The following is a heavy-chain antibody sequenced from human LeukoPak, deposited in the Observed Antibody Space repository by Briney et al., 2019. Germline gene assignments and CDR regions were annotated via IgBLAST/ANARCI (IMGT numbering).Heavy chain of an antibody. J-gene: IGHJ4*02. V-gene: IGHV3-7*01. Sequence: GGSLRLSCAASGFTFTSYSMNWVRQAPGKGLEWVANINQGGSEKYYVDSVKGRFTISRDNAKNSLYLEMNSLRAEDTAVYYCLRENHDSGWSFDYWGQGTLVTDSS. CDR2: INQGGSEK. CDR1: GFTFTSYS. CDR3: LRENHDSGWSFDY. D-gene: IGHD3-22*01.